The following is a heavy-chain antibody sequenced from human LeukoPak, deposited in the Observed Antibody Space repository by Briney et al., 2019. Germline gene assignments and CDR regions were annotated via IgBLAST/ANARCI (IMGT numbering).Heavy chain of an antibody. V-gene: IGHV3-21*01. J-gene: IGHJ4*02. CDR3: AKEVRESAWYYFDY. CDR1: GFTFRTYS. D-gene: IGHD3-10*01. CDR2: ISSSSSYI. Sequence: GGSLRLSCVASGFTFRTYSMNWVRQAPGKGLEWASSISSSSSYIYYADSVKGRFTISRDNAKNSLFLQMNSLRAEDTAVYYCAKEVRESAWYYFDYWGQGTLVTVSS.